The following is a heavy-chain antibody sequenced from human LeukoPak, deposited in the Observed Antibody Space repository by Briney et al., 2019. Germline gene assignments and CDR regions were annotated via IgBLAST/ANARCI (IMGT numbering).Heavy chain of an antibody. CDR1: GFTFSNAW. J-gene: IGHJ4*02. CDR3: VRTSRNLDY. CDR2: IKQDGSEK. D-gene: IGHD1-14*01. V-gene: IGHV3-7*01. Sequence: GGSLRLSCAASGFTFSNAWMSWVRQAPGKGLEWVANIKQDGSEKYYVDSVKGRFIISRDNAKNTMYLQMNSLRAKDTAVYYCVRTSRNLDYWGQGTLVTVSS.